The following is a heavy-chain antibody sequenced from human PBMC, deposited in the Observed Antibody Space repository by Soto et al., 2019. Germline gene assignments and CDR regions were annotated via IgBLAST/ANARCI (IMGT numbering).Heavy chain of an antibody. Sequence: QLQLQESGSGLVKPSQTLSLTCAVSGGSISSGGYSWSWIRQPPGKGLEWIGYIYHSGTYYNPSLQSRVTISVDRSKNQFSLKLGSVTAADTAVYYCASAGGLGAVAVDYWGQGTLVTVSS. D-gene: IGHD6-19*01. V-gene: IGHV4-30-2*01. CDR3: ASAGGLGAVAVDY. CDR2: IYHSGT. J-gene: IGHJ4*02. CDR1: GGSISSGGYS.